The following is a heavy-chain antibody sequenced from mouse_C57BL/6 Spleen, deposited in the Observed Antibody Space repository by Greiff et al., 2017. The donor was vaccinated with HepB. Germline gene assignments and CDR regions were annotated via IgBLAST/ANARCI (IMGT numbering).Heavy chain of an antibody. Sequence: QVQLQQPGAELVMPGASVKLSCKASGYTFTSYWMHWVKQRPGQGLEWIGEIDPSDSYTNYNQKFKGKSTLTVDKSSSTAYMQLSSLTSEDSAVYYCAKAYSHYAMDYWGQRTSVTVSS. D-gene: IGHD2-10*01. CDR1: GYTFTSYW. CDR3: AKAYSHYAMDY. CDR2: IDPSDSYT. J-gene: IGHJ4*01. V-gene: IGHV1-69*01.